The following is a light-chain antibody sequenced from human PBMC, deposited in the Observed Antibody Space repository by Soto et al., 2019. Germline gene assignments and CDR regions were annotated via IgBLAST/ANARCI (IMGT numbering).Light chain of an antibody. CDR1: ESISDW. CDR2: KAS. V-gene: IGKV1-5*03. J-gene: IGKJ5*01. CDR3: QQYSTSSIS. Sequence: DIQMTQSPSTLSASVGDRVTFTCRASESISDWLVWYHQRPGKPPKLLIYKASRLESGVPSRSSGSASGTEFTLSITSLQPDDFGTYYCQQYSTSSISFGPGTRLEIK.